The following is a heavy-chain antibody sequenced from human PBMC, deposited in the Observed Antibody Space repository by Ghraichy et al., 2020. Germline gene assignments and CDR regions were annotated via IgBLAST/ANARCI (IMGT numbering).Heavy chain of an antibody. CDR1: GFTFSSYD. D-gene: IGHD3-22*01. Sequence: GESLRLSCAASGFTFSSYDMHWVRQATGKGLEWVSAIGTAGDTYYPGSVKGRFTISRENAKNSLYLQMNSLRAGDTAVYYCARDPYYYDSSGYRSYWGQGTLVTVSS. CDR3: ARDPYYYDSSGYRSY. CDR2: IGTAGDT. V-gene: IGHV3-13*01. J-gene: IGHJ4*02.